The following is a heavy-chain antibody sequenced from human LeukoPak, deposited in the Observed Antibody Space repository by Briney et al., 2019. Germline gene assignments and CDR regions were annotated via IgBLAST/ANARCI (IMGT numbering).Heavy chain of an antibody. V-gene: IGHV1-2*02. J-gene: IGHJ4*02. Sequence: GASVKVSCKASGYTFTGYYMHWVRQAPGQGLEWMGWINPNSGGTNYAQKFQGRVTMTRDTSISTAYMELSRLRSDDTAVYYCARITTSSGYSLFDYWGQGTLVTVSS. CDR3: ARITTSSGYSLFDY. CDR1: GYTFTGYY. CDR2: INPNSGGT. D-gene: IGHD3-22*01.